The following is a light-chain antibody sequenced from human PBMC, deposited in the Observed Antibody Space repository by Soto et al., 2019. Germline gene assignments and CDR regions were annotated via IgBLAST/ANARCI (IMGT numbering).Light chain of an antibody. J-gene: IGKJ5*01. CDR3: QQYGSSPT. CDR1: QSINSNY. V-gene: IGKV3D-20*01. Sequence: EIVLTQSPATLSLSPGERATLSCGASQSINSNYLAWYQQKPRLAPRLVIYETSRRAPGIPDRLTGSGSRTDFTLTISRLEPEDSANYYCQQYGSSPTFGQGTRLEIK. CDR2: ETS.